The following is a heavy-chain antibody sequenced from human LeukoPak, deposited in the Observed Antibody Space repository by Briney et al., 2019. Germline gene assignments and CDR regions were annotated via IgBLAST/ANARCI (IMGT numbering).Heavy chain of an antibody. D-gene: IGHD2-2*01. Sequence: SETLSLTCAVYGASFSGYYWSWIRQPPGKGLEWIGEINHSGSTNYNPSLKSRVTISVDTSKNQFSLKLSSVTAADTAVYYCARGLGSSTSNQYHFDYWGQGTLVTVSS. CDR2: INHSGST. CDR3: ARGLGSSTSNQYHFDY. J-gene: IGHJ4*02. V-gene: IGHV4-34*01. CDR1: GASFSGYY.